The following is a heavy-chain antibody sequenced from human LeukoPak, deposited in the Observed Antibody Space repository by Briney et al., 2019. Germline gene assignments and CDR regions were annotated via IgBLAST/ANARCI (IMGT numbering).Heavy chain of an antibody. V-gene: IGHV1-8*01. CDR2: MNPNSGNT. Sequence: ASVKVSCKASGYTFTGYDINWVRQATGQGLEWMGWMNPNSGNTGYAQKFQGRVTMTRNTSISTAYMELSSLRSEDTAVYYCARGPQIRYFDWLLRNWFDPWGQGTLVTVSS. D-gene: IGHD3-9*01. J-gene: IGHJ5*02. CDR1: GYTFTGYD. CDR3: ARGPQIRYFDWLLRNWFDP.